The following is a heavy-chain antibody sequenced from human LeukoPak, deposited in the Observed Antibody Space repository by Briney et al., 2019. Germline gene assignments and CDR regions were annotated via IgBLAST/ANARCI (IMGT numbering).Heavy chain of an antibody. CDR2: NYPGYSDA. D-gene: IGHD7-27*01. CDR1: GYKLTNNW. J-gene: IGHJ3*02. Sequence: GESLKISWKISGYKLTNNWIGWVRQVPGKGLGWMPPNYPGYSDATNRPSCQAQVTISANTSISTAYLQCTSLKASDTSMYYCARPQDFGLTGMNAFDIWGQGTMVTVSS. CDR3: ARPQDFGLTGMNAFDI. V-gene: IGHV5-51*01.